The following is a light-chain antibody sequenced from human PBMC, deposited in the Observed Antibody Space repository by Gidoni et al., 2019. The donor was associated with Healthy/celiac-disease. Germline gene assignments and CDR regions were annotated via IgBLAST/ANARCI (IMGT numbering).Light chain of an antibody. V-gene: IGKV4-1*01. J-gene: IGKJ5*01. CDR2: WAS. Sequence: DIVMTQSPDSLTVSLGERATINCKSSQSVLYSSNNKNYLAWYQQKPGQPPRLLISWASTRESGVPDRFSGSGSGPDFPFTFTSLQAEDVAVYSCQQFYSTSITFGQGTRLEIK. CDR3: QQFYSTSIT. CDR1: QSVLYSSNNKNY.